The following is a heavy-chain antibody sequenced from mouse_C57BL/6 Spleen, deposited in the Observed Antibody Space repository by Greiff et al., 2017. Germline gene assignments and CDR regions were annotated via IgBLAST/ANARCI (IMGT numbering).Heavy chain of an antibody. Sequence: EVKLVESGGGLVKPGGSLKLSCAASGFTFSDYGMHWVRQAPEKGLEWVAYISSGSSTIYYADTLKGRFTLSRDNAKNTLFLQLTSLRSEDTAMYYCARGYYGSSCELNWYFDVWGTGTTVTVSS. CDR1: GFTFSDYG. CDR3: ARGYYGSSCELNWYFDV. V-gene: IGHV5-17*01. J-gene: IGHJ1*03. CDR2: ISSGSSTI. D-gene: IGHD1-1*01.